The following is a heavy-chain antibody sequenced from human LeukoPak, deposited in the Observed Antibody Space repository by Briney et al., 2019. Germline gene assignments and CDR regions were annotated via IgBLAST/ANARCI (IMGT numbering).Heavy chain of an antibody. Sequence: SVKVSCKASGGTFSSYAISWVRQAPEQGLEWMGRIIPIFGTANYAQKFQGRVTITTDESTSTAYMELSSLRSEDTAVYYCAREWVIDYGDYDVYHYFDYWGQGTLVTVSS. CDR1: GGTFSSYA. CDR2: IIPIFGTA. CDR3: AREWVIDYGDYDVYHYFDY. V-gene: IGHV1-69*05. J-gene: IGHJ4*02. D-gene: IGHD4-17*01.